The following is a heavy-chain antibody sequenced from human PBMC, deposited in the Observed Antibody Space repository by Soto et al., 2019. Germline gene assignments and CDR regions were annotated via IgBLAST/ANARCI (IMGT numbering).Heavy chain of an antibody. D-gene: IGHD3-10*01. V-gene: IGHV3-33*01. CDR2: IWYDGSNK. J-gene: IGHJ4*02. CDR3: ARDYRLLWFGEPTAFFAY. Sequence: GGSLRLSCAASGFTFSSYGMHWVRQAPGKGLEWVAVIWYDGSNKYYADSVKGRFTISRDNSKNTLYLQMNSLRAEDTAVYYCARDYRLLWFGEPTAFFAYWGQGPLVTVSS. CDR1: GFTFSSYG.